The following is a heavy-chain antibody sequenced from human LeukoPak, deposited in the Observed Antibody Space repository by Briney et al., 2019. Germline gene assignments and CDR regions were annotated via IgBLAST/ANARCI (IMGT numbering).Heavy chain of an antibody. CDR2: IYHSGST. J-gene: IGHJ3*02. Sequence: SETLSLTCAVSGGSISSSNWWSWVRQPPGKGLEWIGEIYHSGSTNYNPSLKSRVTISVDTSKNQFSLKLSSVTAADTAVYYCARGHRNAFDTWGQGTMVTVSS. CDR1: GGSISSSNW. V-gene: IGHV4-4*02. CDR3: ARGHRNAFDT.